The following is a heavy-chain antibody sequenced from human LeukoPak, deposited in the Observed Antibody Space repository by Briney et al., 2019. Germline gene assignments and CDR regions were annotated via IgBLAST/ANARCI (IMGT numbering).Heavy chain of an antibody. CDR2: IYYSGST. Sequence: PSETLFLTCTVSGGSISSYYWSWIRQPPGKGLEWIGYIYYSGSTNYNPSLKSRVTISVDTSKNQFSLKLSSVTAADTAVYYCARLDTAMGYYFDYWGQGTLVTVSP. V-gene: IGHV4-59*01. CDR1: GGSISSYY. J-gene: IGHJ4*02. D-gene: IGHD5-18*01. CDR3: ARLDTAMGYYFDY.